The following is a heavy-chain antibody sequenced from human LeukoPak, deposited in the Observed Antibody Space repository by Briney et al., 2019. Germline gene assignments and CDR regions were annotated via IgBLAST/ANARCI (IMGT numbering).Heavy chain of an antibody. CDR2: IRYDGSNK. D-gene: IGHD4-23*01. V-gene: IGHV3-30*02. CDR1: GFTFSSYG. Sequence: GGSLRLSCAASGFTFSSYGIHWVRQAPGKGLEWVAFIRYDGSNKYYTDSVKGRFTISRDNSKNTLYLQMNSLRAEDTAVYYCARHYGSNSASGYWGQGTLVTVSS. CDR3: ARHYGSNSASGY. J-gene: IGHJ4*02.